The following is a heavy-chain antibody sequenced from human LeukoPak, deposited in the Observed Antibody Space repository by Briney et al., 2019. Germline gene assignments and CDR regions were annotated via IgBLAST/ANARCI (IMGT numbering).Heavy chain of an antibody. CDR1: GFTFSSYW. J-gene: IGHJ6*03. V-gene: IGHV4-34*01. CDR2: INHSGST. Sequence: PGGSLRLSCAASGFTFSSYWMSWVRQPPGKGLEWIGEINHSGSTNYNPSLKSRVTISVDTSKNQFSLKLSSVTAADTAVYYCARQSYYYYMDVWGKGTTVTISS. CDR3: ARQSYYYYMDV.